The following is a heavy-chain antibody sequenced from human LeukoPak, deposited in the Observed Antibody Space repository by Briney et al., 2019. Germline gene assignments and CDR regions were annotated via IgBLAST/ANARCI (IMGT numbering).Heavy chain of an antibody. D-gene: IGHD1-26*01. CDR3: ARGVGATEFYYYYYMDV. CDR2: INPSGGST. CDR1: GYTFTSYY. J-gene: IGHJ6*03. V-gene: IGHV1-46*01. Sequence: ASVKVSCKASGYTFTSYYMHWERQAPGQGLEWMGIINPSGGSTSYAQKFQGRVTMTRDMSTSTVYMELSSLRSEDTAVYYCARGVGATEFYYYYYMDVWGKGTTVTISS.